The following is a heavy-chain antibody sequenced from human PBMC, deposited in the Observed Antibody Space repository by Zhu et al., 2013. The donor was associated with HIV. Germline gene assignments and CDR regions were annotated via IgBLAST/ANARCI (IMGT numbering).Heavy chain of an antibody. J-gene: IGHJ4*02. D-gene: IGHD6-13*01. Sequence: QVQLQESGPGLVKPSQTLSLTCTVSGGSISSGDYYWSWIRQPPGKGLEWIGYIYYSGSTYYNPSHKSRVTISVDTSKNQFSLKLSSVTAADTAVYYCARGYSSSWYPGYFDYWGQGTLVTVSS. CDR2: IYYSGST. V-gene: IGHV4-30-4*01. CDR1: GGSISSGDYY. CDR3: ARGYSSSWYPGYFDY.